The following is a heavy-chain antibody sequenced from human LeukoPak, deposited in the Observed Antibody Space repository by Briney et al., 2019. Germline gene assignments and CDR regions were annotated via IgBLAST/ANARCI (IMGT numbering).Heavy chain of an antibody. CDR1: GFTFSTYW. CDR2: ISSDGANV. Sequence: QSGGSLRLSCAASGFTFSTYWMHWVRQVPGKGLVWVSRISSDGANVNYADSVKGRFTISRDNAKNTLYLQMNGLRAEDTAVYYCVLLSLTPGWGQGTLVTVSS. CDR3: VLLSLTPG. D-gene: IGHD3-10*01. V-gene: IGHV3-74*01. J-gene: IGHJ4*02.